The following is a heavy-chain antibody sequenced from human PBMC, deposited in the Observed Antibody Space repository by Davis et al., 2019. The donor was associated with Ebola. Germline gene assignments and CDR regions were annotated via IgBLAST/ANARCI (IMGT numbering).Heavy chain of an antibody. Sequence: KVSCKGSGYSFVDYWIGWVRQMPGQRPEWMGIIYPGDFDTRYSPSFQGQVTISADKSTTTAYLQWSSLRVSDSAIYYCARVSCAGGSCPLAHWGQGTLITVSS. CDR1: GYSFVDYW. CDR2: IYPGDFDT. D-gene: IGHD2-15*01. V-gene: IGHV5-51*01. CDR3: ARVSCAGGSCPLAH. J-gene: IGHJ4*02.